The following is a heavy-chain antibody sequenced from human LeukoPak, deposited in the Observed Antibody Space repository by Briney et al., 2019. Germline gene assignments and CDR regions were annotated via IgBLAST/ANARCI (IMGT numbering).Heavy chain of an antibody. Sequence: ASVKVSCKASGFTFTNYGITWVRQAPGQGLEWMGVINPSGGSTSYAQKFQGRVTMTRDTSTSTVYMELSSLRSEDTAVYYCARGRDCSSTSCPGAFDIWGQGTMVTVSS. J-gene: IGHJ3*02. CDR3: ARGRDCSSTSCPGAFDI. CDR2: INPSGGST. D-gene: IGHD2-2*01. V-gene: IGHV1-46*01. CDR1: GFTFTNYG.